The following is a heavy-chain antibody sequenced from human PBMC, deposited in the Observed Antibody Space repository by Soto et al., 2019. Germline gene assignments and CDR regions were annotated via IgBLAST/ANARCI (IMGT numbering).Heavy chain of an antibody. CDR1: GFILSGYD. Sequence: GGSLRLSCVASGFILSGYDMHWVRQATGEGLEWVSAIGTAGDPYYSGSVKGRFTISRGNAENSVYLQMNSLRAGDTAVYYCARAGYASSGYYFYAMDVWGPGTTVTVSS. CDR3: ARAGYASSGYYFYAMDV. J-gene: IGHJ6*02. CDR2: IGTAGDP. D-gene: IGHD2-2*01. V-gene: IGHV3-13*05.